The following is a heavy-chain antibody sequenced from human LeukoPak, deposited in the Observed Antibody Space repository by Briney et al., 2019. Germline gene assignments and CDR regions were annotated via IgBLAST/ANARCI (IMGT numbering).Heavy chain of an antibody. CDR1: GFTFDDYG. CDR2: INWNGGST. CDR3: ARAMVRGVIYYYYMDV. D-gene: IGHD3-10*01. V-gene: IGHV3-20*04. Sequence: PGGSLRLSCAASGFTFDDYGMSWVRQAPGKGLEWVSGINWNGGSTGYADSVKGRFTISRDNAKNSLYLQMNSLRAEDTALYYCARAMVRGVIYYYYMDVWGKGTTVTVSS. J-gene: IGHJ6*03.